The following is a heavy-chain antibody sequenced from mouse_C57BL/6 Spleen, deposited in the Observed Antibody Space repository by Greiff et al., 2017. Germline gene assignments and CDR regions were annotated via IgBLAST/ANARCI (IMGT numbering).Heavy chain of an antibody. CDR3: ARHEDDYGNYEDWYFDV. J-gene: IGHJ1*03. D-gene: IGHD2-1*01. CDR2: FYPGSGSI. CDR1: GYTFTEYT. Sequence: VQLQQSGAELVKPGASVKLSCKASGYTFTEYTIHWVKQRPGQGLEWIGWFYPGSGSIKYNEKFKDKATLTADKSSSTVYMELSRLTSEDSAVYFGARHEDDYGNYEDWYFDVWGTGTTVTVSS. V-gene: IGHV1-62-2*01.